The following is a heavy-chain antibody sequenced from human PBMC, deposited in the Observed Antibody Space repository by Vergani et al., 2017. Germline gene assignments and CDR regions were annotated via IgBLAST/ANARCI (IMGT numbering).Heavy chain of an antibody. CDR3: VRDAGSYENCFDA. Sequence: EVQLLESGGSLKQPGGSVRLSCAASGFTFSTYAMHWVRQAPGKGLEWVSAPTGGGGSTYYAYSFKGRFSISRDNSRDTLYLQMNSLRPEDTATYYCVRDAGSYENCFDAWGEGTLVIVSS. J-gene: IGHJ5*02. D-gene: IGHD1-26*01. V-gene: IGHV3-23*01. CDR1: GFTFSTYA. CDR2: PTGGGGST.